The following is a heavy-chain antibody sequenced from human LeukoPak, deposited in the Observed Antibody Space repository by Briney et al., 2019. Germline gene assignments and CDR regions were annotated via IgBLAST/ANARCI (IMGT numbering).Heavy chain of an antibody. V-gene: IGHV3-23*01. Sequence: GGSLRLSCAASGFTFSSQTMSWVRQAPGKGLEWVSAISGSGGSTYYADSVKGRFTISRDNSKNTLYLQMNSLRAEDTAVYYCARDRGYGYYDSSRGYFDYWGQGTLVTVSS. D-gene: IGHD3-22*01. CDR2: ISGSGGST. J-gene: IGHJ4*02. CDR1: GFTFSSQT. CDR3: ARDRGYGYYDSSRGYFDY.